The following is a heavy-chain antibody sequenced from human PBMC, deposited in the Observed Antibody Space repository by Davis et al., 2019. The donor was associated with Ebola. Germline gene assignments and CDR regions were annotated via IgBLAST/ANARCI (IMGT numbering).Heavy chain of an antibody. CDR1: GYTFTSYG. D-gene: IGHD6-13*01. CDR2: IGTYNGNT. Sequence: ASVKVSCKASGYTFTSYGITWVRQAPGQGLEWMGWIGTYNGNTNYAQKFQGRVTITADKSTSTAYMELSSLRSEDTAVDYCARGRTRKQQLATETTYYYYGMDVWGQGTTVTVSS. J-gene: IGHJ6*02. V-gene: IGHV1-18*01. CDR3: ARGRTRKQQLATETTYYYYGMDV.